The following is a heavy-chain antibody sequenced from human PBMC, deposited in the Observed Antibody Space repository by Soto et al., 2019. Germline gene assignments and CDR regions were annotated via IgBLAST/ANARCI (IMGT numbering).Heavy chain of an antibody. CDR3: ARQSRWAVAGLDWFDP. Sequence: SETLSLTCSVSGGSISSSSYYWGWIRQPPGKGLEWIGSIYYSGSTYYNPSLKSRVTISVDTSKNQFSLKLSSVTAADTAVYYCARQSRWAVAGLDWFDPWGQGTLVTVSS. CDR1: GGSISSSSYY. J-gene: IGHJ5*02. V-gene: IGHV4-39*01. CDR2: IYYSGST. D-gene: IGHD6-19*01.